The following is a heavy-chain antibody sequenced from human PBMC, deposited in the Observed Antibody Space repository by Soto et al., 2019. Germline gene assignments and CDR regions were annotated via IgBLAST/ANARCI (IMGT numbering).Heavy chain of an antibody. CDR2: IQSGGPT. Sequence: GVSLRLSCAASGFTVSSKYMSWVRQAPGKGLEWVSLIQSGGPTYYADSVKGRFTISRDTSENTLHLQMDSLRAEDTAVYYCARDDVLCDGGRCYGVPLDLWRKGTTVTVAS. J-gene: IGHJ6*04. D-gene: IGHD2-15*01. CDR3: ARDDVLCDGGRCYGVPLDL. V-gene: IGHV3-66*01. CDR1: GFTVSSKY.